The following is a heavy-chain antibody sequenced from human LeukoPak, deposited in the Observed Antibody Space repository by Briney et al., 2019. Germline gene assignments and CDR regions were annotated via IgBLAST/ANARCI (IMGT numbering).Heavy chain of an antibody. J-gene: IGHJ4*02. V-gene: IGHV1-2*02. CDR2: LDPNSGGT. D-gene: IGHD5-18*01. CDR1: GNTFSGHY. Sequence: ASVKVSCKASGNTFSGHYMHWVRQAPGQGLEWMGWLDPNSGGTNYAQKFQGRVSVTRDTSISTDYMELSRLRSDDTAVYYCARTAGYSYLAFWGQGTLVTVSS. CDR3: ARTAGYSYLAF.